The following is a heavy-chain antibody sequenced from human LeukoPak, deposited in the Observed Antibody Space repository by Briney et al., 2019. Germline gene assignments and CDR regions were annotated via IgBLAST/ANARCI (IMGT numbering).Heavy chain of an antibody. V-gene: IGHV1-18*01. D-gene: IGHD3-3*01. Sequence: ASVKVSCKASGYTFTSYGISWVRQAPGQGLEWMGWISAYNGNTNYAQKLQGRVTMTTDTSTSTAYMELRSLRSDDTAVYYCARDAIGVVIIGAFDIWGQGTMVTVSS. CDR3: ARDAIGVVIIGAFDI. CDR1: GYTFTSYG. J-gene: IGHJ3*02. CDR2: ISAYNGNT.